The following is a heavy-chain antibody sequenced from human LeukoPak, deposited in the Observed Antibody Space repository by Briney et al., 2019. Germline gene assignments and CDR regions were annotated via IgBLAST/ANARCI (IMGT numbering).Heavy chain of an antibody. J-gene: IGHJ4*02. CDR3: ARWRTARTGFDY. D-gene: IGHD3/OR15-3a*01. CDR1: GGPIRSYY. V-gene: IGHV4-59*05. Sequence: SETLSLTCSVSGGPIRSYYWSWLRQPPGKGLEWIGSIYCSGSPYYNPSLKSRVTISVDTSKNQFSLKVISVTAADTAVYYCARWRTARTGFDYWGQGTLVTVSS. CDR2: IYCSGSP.